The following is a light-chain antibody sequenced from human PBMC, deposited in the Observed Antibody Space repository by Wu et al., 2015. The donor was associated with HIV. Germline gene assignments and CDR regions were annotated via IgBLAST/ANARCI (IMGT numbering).Light chain of an antibody. CDR3: QQYGTSPFT. CDR1: ESVSSSF. Sequence: EIVLTQSPGTLSLSPGERATLSCRANESVSSSFLAWYQQKLGQAPRLLIYGASNRATGIPDRFSGSGSGTDFTLTISRLEPEDFAVFYCQQYGTSPFTFGPGTKVDF. CDR2: GAS. V-gene: IGKV3-20*01. J-gene: IGKJ3*01.